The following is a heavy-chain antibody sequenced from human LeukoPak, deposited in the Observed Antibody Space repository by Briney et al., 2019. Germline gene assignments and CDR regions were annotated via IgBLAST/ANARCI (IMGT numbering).Heavy chain of an antibody. V-gene: IGHV1-69*05. CDR1: GGTFSSYA. Sequence: EASVKLSCNASGGTFSSYAISWVRQAPGQGLEWMGGIIPIFGTANYAQKFQGRVTITTDESTSTAYMELSSLRSEDTAVYYCASRDSKDGSYYFDYWGQGTLVTVSS. D-gene: IGHD4-11*01. J-gene: IGHJ4*02. CDR2: IIPIFGTA. CDR3: ASRDSKDGSYYFDY.